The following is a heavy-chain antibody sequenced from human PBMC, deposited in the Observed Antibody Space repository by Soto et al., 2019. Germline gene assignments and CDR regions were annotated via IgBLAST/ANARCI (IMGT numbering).Heavy chain of an antibody. J-gene: IGHJ4*02. CDR2: ISYDGSNK. V-gene: IGHV3-30*18. CDR3: AKDQLADCGGDCPGPFDY. Sequence: QVQLVESGGGVVQPGRSLRLSCAASGFTFSSYGMHWVRQAPGKGLEWVAVISYDGSNKYYADSVKGRFTISRDNSKNTLYLQMNSLRAEDTAVYYCAKDQLADCGGDCPGPFDYWGQGTLVTVSS. D-gene: IGHD2-21*02. CDR1: GFTFSSYG.